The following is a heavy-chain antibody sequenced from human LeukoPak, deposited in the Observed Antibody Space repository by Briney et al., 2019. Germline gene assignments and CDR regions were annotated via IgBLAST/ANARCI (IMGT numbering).Heavy chain of an antibody. V-gene: IGHV2-5*02. D-gene: IGHD3-16*01. J-gene: IGHJ5*02. Sequence: SGPTLVNPTQTLTLTCTFSGFSLSTSGVGVGWIRQPPGRGWEWLVIIYWDDDKRYSPSLKSRLTITKDTSKNQVVLTMTNMDPVDTATYYCAHRRGSNWFDPWGQGTLVTVSS. CDR1: GFSLSTSGVG. CDR2: IYWDDDK. CDR3: AHRRGSNWFDP.